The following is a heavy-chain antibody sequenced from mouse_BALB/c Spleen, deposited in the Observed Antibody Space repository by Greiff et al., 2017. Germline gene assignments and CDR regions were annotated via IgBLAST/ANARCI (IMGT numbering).Heavy chain of an antibody. CDR2: IDPSDSYT. D-gene: IGHD2-1*01. V-gene: IGHV1-69*02. CDR1: GYTFTSYW. CDR3: TRYGNYTFDY. J-gene: IGHJ2*01. Sequence: VQLQQPGAELVKPGASVKLSCKASGYTFTSYWMHWVKQRPGQGLEWIGEIDPSDSYTNYNQKFKGKATLTVDTSSSTAYMQLSSLTSEDSAVYYCTRYGNYTFDYWGQGTTLTVSS.